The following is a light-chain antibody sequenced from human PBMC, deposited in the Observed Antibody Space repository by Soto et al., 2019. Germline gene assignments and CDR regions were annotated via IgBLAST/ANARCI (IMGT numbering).Light chain of an antibody. CDR1: SGHSSCA. CDR3: QTWGTGIQV. V-gene: IGLV4-69*01. Sequence: QSVLTQSPSASASLGAWVTLTCTLSSGHSSCAIAWHQQQPEKGPRYLMKLNSDGRHSKGDGIPYRFSGSSSGAERYLTIPRLQSEDESDYYCQTWGTGIQVFGGGTKLTVL. J-gene: IGLJ2*01. CDR2: LNSDGRH.